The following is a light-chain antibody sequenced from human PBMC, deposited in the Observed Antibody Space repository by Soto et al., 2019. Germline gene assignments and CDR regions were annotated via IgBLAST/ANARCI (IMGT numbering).Light chain of an antibody. Sequence: DIQMTQSPSSLSASVGDRVTITCQASQDIYNFLNWYQQKPGKAPKLLIFDASNLETGVPSRFSGSGSGTDFTFTISSLQPEDFATSYCQQYDTLPRYTFGQGTKVE. CDR1: QDIYNF. CDR3: QQYDTLPRYT. J-gene: IGKJ2*01. CDR2: DAS. V-gene: IGKV1-33*01.